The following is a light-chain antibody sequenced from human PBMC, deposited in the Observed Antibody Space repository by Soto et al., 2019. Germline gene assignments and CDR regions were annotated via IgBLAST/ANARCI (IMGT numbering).Light chain of an antibody. CDR2: GAS. CDR3: QQYGSSSWT. Sequence: ETVSTQSPCTLSLSPGKRATLSCRASQSISSSYLAWYQQRPGQAPRLLIYGASSRATGIPDRFSGSGSGTEFTLTISRLEPEDFAVYYCQQYGSSSWTFGQGTKVDIK. V-gene: IGKV3-20*01. CDR1: QSISSSY. J-gene: IGKJ1*01.